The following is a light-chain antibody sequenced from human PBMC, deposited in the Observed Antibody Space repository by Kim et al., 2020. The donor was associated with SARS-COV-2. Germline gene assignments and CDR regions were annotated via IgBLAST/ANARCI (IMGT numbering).Light chain of an antibody. V-gene: IGLV1-40*01. Sequence: QSVLTQPPSVSGAPGQRVTISCSGSRSNIGAGNDVHWYQQLPGTAPKLLIFRNTNRPSGVPDRSSGAKSGTSASLAITGLQAEDEADYYCQSYGQTVNDYYVFGTGTKVTVL. CDR3: QSYGQTVNDYYV. CDR2: RNT. J-gene: IGLJ1*01. CDR1: RSNIGAGND.